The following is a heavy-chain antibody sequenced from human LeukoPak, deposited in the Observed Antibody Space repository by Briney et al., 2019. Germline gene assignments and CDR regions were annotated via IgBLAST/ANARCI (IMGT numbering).Heavy chain of an antibody. CDR3: ARDCGYSYANDC. CDR1: GFPFSNYA. V-gene: IGHV3-23*01. Sequence: GGSLRLSCAASGFPFSNYAMTWVRQAPGKGLEWVSLISVSGRNTYYADSVKGRFTSSRDNAKNLLYLQMNSLRDEDTAVYYCARDCGYSYANDCWGQGTLVTVSS. J-gene: IGHJ4*02. CDR2: ISVSGRNT. D-gene: IGHD5-18*01.